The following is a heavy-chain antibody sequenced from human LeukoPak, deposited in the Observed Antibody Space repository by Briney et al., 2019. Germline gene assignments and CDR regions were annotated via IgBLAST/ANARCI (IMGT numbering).Heavy chain of an antibody. V-gene: IGHV5-51*01. J-gene: IGHJ4*02. CDR1: GYSFITYW. CDR2: IYPGDSDT. Sequence: GESLKISCQGSGYSFITYWIAWVRQMPGKGLEWMGIIYPGDSDTRYSPSFQGQVTISADKSISTAYLQWSSLKASDTAMYYCARHREGYCTGGNCYSGGDYWGQGTLVTVSS. CDR3: ARHREGYCTGGNCYSGGDY. D-gene: IGHD2-15*01.